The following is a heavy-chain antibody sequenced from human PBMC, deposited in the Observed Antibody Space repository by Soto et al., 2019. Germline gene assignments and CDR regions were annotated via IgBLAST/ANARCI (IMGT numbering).Heavy chain of an antibody. J-gene: IGHJ4*02. V-gene: IGHV1-18*01. Sequence: ASVKVSCKASGYTFTSNGISWVRQAPGQGLEWMGWISAYNGNTNYAQKLQGRVTMTTDTSTSTAYMELRSLRSDDTAVYYCARGGLVATNSPYYFDYWGQGTLVTVSS. CDR1: GYTFTSNG. D-gene: IGHD5-12*01. CDR2: ISAYNGNT. CDR3: ARGGLVATNSPYYFDY.